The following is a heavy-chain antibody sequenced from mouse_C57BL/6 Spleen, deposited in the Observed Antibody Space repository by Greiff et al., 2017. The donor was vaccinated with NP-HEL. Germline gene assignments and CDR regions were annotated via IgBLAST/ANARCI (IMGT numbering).Heavy chain of an antibody. CDR1: GFTFSSYA. V-gene: IGHV5-9-1*02. Sequence: EVKLEESGEGLVKPGGSLKLSCAASGFTFSSYAMSWVRQTPEKRLEWVAYISSGGDYIYYADTVKGRFTISRDNARNTLYLQMSSLKSEDTAMYYCTRDRFIEAVVARGYFDVWGTGTTVTVSS. D-gene: IGHD1-1*01. CDR2: ISSGGDYI. J-gene: IGHJ1*03. CDR3: TRDRFIEAVVARGYFDV.